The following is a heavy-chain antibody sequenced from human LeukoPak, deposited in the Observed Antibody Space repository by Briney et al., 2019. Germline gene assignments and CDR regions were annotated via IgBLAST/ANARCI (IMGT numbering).Heavy chain of an antibody. D-gene: IGHD3-9*01. J-gene: IGHJ3*02. CDR3: AILVTPMRAFDI. CDR1: GFTFGSYA. V-gene: IGHV3-23*01. Sequence: GGSLRLSCAGSGFTFGSYAINWVRQAPGKGLEWVSAIRTSSSATYYADSVKGRFATSRDDSRSTVFLQMNSLRAEDTAVYYCAILVTPMRAFDIWGQGTMVTVSS. CDR2: IRTSSSAT.